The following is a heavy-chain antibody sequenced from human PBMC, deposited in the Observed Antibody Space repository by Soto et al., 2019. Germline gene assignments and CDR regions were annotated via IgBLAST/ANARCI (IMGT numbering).Heavy chain of an antibody. CDR3: ARVGPWVPYYYDSSPHTFEKWFDP. CDR1: GYSISSGYY. J-gene: IGHJ5*02. V-gene: IGHV4-38-2*01. CDR2: IYHGVST. D-gene: IGHD3-22*01. Sequence: SEPLSLTCAVSGYSISSGYYWGWLRQPPGKGLEWIGSIYHGVSTYYNPSLNSRVTLSIDMTNNHVSLILNSVTAADTAVYYCARVGPWVPYYYDSSPHTFEKWFDPWGQGTLVTVSS.